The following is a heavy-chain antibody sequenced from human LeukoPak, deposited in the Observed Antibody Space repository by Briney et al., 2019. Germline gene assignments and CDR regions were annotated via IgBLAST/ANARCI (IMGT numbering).Heavy chain of an antibody. CDR3: ARETITMIVGNWFDP. V-gene: IGHV4-61*02. Sequence: SETLSLTCTGSGGSISSGSYSWSWIRQPAGNGLEWLGRIYTSGSTNYNPSLKSRVTISVDTSKNQFSLKLSSVTAADTAVYYCARETITMIVGNWFDPWGQGTLVTVSS. CDR1: GGSISSGSYS. CDR2: IYTSGST. D-gene: IGHD3-22*01. J-gene: IGHJ5*02.